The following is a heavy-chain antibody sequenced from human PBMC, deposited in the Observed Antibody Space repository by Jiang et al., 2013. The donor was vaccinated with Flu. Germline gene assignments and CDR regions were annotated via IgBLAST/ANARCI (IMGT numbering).Heavy chain of an antibody. J-gene: IGHJ4*02. CDR2: INNDGSRI. Sequence: RLSCAASGFTFSSYWMNWVRQVPGKGLVWVSRINNDGSRIVYADSVKGRFTISRDNAKNTLYLQMNSLRAEDTAVYYCAGDPVAAGNFDYWGRGTLVTVSS. D-gene: IGHD6-19*01. CDR1: GFTFSSYW. CDR3: AGDPVAAGNFDY. V-gene: IGHV3-74*01.